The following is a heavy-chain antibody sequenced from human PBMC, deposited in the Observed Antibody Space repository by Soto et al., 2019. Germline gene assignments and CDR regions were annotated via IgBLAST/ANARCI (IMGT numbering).Heavy chain of an antibody. CDR3: AHRRRVTRGLFDY. Sequence: SGHTLVKAPRNLRLNCPSSGFSLSPRVVVVGQIRQPLGKALEWLALIYWNDDKRYSPSLKSRLTITKDTSKNQVVLTMTNMDPVDTATYYCAHRRRVTRGLFDYWGQGNLVTVSS. D-gene: IGHD2-21*02. CDR1: GFSLSPRVVV. V-gene: IGHV2-5*01. CDR2: IYWNDDK. J-gene: IGHJ4*02.